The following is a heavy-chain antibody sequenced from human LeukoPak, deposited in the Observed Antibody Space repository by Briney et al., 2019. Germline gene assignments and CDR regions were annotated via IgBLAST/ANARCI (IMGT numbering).Heavy chain of an antibody. V-gene: IGHV1-69*06. Sequence: ASVKVSCKASGGTFSSYAISWVRQAPGQGLEWMGRIIPIFGTANYAQKFQGRVTITADKSTSTAYMELSSLRSEDTAVYYCARGDITMVRGNWFDPWGQGTLVTVSS. CDR1: GGTFSSYA. CDR3: ARGDITMVRGNWFDP. CDR2: IIPIFGTA. J-gene: IGHJ5*02. D-gene: IGHD3-10*01.